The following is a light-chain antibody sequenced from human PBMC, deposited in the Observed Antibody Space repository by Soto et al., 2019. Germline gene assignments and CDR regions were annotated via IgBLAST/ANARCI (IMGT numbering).Light chain of an antibody. CDR2: DAS. CDR3: QQRSSWPT. CDR1: QSVSSY. J-gene: IGKJ4*01. Sequence: EIVLTQSPATLSLSPGERATLSCRASQSVSSYLAWYQQKPGQAPRLLIYDASNRATGIPARFSGSGSGTDFTLTISSLEPEDFALYYCQQRSSWPTFGGGTKVEIK. V-gene: IGKV3-11*01.